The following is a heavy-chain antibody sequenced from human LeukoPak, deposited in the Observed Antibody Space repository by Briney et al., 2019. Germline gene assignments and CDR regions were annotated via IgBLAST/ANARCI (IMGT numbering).Heavy chain of an antibody. CDR2: IRSKAYGGTT. D-gene: IGHD6-13*01. CDR3: TRARRADSYCDF. CDR1: GFTFGDYA. V-gene: IGHV3-49*04. Sequence: GESLKISCTVAGFTFGDYAMTWVRQAPGKGLEWVGLIRSKAYGGTTEYGASVKGRFSISRDDSKNIAYLQMNSLKIEDTAVYYCTRARRADSYCDFWGQGTLVTVSS. J-gene: IGHJ4*02.